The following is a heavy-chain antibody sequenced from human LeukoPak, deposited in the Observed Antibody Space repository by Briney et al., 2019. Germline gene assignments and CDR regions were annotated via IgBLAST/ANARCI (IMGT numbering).Heavy chain of an antibody. V-gene: IGHV4-59*11. J-gene: IGHJ4*02. D-gene: IGHD5-18*01. CDR1: GGSITTHY. Sequence: SETLSLTCTVSGGSITTHYWSWIWQPPGKGLEWIAYLRDSVTTKDTPSLKSRVTLSADTSKNQYFLRLTSVTAADTAVYYCATIKRGDIFGYFDFWGQGILVTVSS. CDR2: LRDSVTT. CDR3: ATIKRGDIFGYFDF.